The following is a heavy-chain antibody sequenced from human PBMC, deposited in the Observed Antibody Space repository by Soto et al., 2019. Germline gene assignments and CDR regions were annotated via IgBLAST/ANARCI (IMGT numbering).Heavy chain of an antibody. Sequence: QVQLVQSGAEVKKPGSSVKVSCKASGGTFSSYTISWVRQAPGQGLEWMGRILPILGVANYAQKFQGRVTITAEKATRKADMEQSCLGHADTAVYYCATVSVAGTFPGFGYWGQGTLVTVAS. CDR1: GGTFSSYT. CDR3: ATVSVAGTFPGFGY. CDR2: ILPILGVA. J-gene: IGHJ4*02. V-gene: IGHV1-69*02. D-gene: IGHD6-19*01.